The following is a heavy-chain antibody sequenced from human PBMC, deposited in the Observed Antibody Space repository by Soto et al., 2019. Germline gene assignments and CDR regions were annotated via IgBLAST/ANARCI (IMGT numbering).Heavy chain of an antibody. CDR2: ISPSGDYM. D-gene: IGHD1-26*01. Sequence: EVLLVESGGGLVKPGGSLRLSGAASGFVFSSYSVNWVRQAPGKGLEWVSSISPSGDYMYYADSMKGRFTISRDNSKNSLYLHMNSLRAEDTAVYYCARGHGSINFDYWGQGSLVTVSS. V-gene: IGHV3-21*01. CDR1: GFVFSSYS. J-gene: IGHJ4*02. CDR3: ARGHGSINFDY.